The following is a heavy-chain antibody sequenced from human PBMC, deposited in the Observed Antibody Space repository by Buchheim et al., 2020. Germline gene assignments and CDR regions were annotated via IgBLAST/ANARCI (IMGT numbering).Heavy chain of an antibody. V-gene: IGHV4-59*02. J-gene: IGHJ6*02. Sequence: QVLLRESGPGLVKPSETLSLTCNVSGNSVSSYYWSWIRQVPGKGLEWIGYIYISESTKYNPSLKSRVTISVDKSKNLLSLRLASVTAADSGVYYCARGVLGYYYYGMDVWGQGTT. CDR2: IYISEST. CDR1: GNSVSSYY. CDR3: ARGVLGYYYYGMDV. D-gene: IGHD5/OR15-5a*01.